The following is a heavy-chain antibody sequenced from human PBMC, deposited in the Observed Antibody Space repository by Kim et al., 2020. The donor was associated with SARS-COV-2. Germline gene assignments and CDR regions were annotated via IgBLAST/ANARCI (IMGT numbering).Heavy chain of an antibody. J-gene: IGHJ4*02. D-gene: IGHD6-19*01. CDR3: ARRAYSSGWWYFDY. Sequence: ADSVKGRFTISRDNAKNTLYLQMNSLRAEDTAVYYCARRAYSSGWWYFDYWGQGTLVSVSS. V-gene: IGHV3-74*01.